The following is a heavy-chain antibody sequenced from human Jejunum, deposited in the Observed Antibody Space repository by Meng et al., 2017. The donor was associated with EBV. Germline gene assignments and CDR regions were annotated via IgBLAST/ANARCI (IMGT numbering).Heavy chain of an antibody. D-gene: IGHD6-19*01. V-gene: IGHV1-18*01. J-gene: IGHJ4*02. CDR2: VSAYNGNT. CDR1: GYTFTNYA. Sequence: VRVVQARAEVKKPGASVKVSCKASGYTFTNYAFHWLRQGPGQGFEWMGWVSAYNGNTEYPQKFQGRVAMTTDTSTTTVYMELRSLRPDDTATYYCVRTSVYSSGFSDFWGQGTLVTASS. CDR3: VRTSVYSSGFSDF.